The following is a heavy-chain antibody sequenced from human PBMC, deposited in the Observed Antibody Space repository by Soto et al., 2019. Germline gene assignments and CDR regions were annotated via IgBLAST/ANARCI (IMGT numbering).Heavy chain of an antibody. CDR1: GYTFTTYY. J-gene: IGHJ4*02. CDR3: GSVRGNQEFDY. CDR2: INPSGGNI. Sequence: QVQLVQSGAEVKKPGASVKVSCKASGYTFTTYYIHWVRQAPGQGLGWMGIINPSGGNITYAHKFQGRGPMTTDTSATAVYMELRRLRFAVTAFDYCGSVRGNQEFDYWGPGALLTFS. D-gene: IGHD3-16*01. V-gene: IGHV1-46*03.